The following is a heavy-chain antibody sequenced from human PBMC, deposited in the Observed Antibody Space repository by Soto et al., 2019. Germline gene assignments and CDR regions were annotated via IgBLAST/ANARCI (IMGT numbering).Heavy chain of an antibody. Sequence: QXLSLTCAMSGGGGSSITAASDSIRQSRSRGLELVGRTYYRSKWYNDYAVSVKSRITINPDTSKNQFSLQLNAVTPEDTAFYYCARELGTRVGLNGLDIWGQGTMVTVSS. CDR1: GGGGSSITAA. V-gene: IGHV6-1*01. CDR2: TYYRSKWYN. CDR3: ARELGTRVGLNGLDI. J-gene: IGHJ3*02. D-gene: IGHD1-7*01.